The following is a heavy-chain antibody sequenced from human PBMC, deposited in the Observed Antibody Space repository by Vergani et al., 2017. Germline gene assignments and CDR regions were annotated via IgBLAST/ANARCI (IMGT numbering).Heavy chain of an antibody. CDR2: LYASGST. V-gene: IGHV4-38-2*01. CDR3: ARHLRGYSYGVFDY. Sequence: QVQLQESGPGLVKPSETLSLICDVFDVISNGHYWGCIRQSPEKGLVWSGGLYASGSTYYSPSLKSRVAISIDTSKNHFSLRLSSVTAADTAVYYCARHLRGYSYGVFDYWGQGREVTVSS. J-gene: IGHJ4*02. D-gene: IGHD5-18*01. CDR1: DVISNGHY.